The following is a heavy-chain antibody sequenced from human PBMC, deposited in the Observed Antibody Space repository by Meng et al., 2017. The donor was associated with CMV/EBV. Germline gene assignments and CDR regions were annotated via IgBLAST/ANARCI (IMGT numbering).Heavy chain of an antibody. D-gene: IGHD3-3*01. CDR2: IYPDDSDT. V-gene: IGHV5-51*01. CDR3: VRRGGYHDFWTVNYYWYFDL. Sequence: YTFSDYWIAWVRQMPGKGLEYMGIIYPDDSDTRYSPSFQGQVTISADKSTAYLQWNSLKASDTAMYYCVRRGGYHDFWTVNYYWYFDLWGRGTLVTVSS. CDR1: YTFSDYW. J-gene: IGHJ2*01.